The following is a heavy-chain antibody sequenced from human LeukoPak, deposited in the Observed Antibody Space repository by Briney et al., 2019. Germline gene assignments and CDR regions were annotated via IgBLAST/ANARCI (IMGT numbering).Heavy chain of an antibody. J-gene: IGHJ6*03. CDR1: GFTFTSSA. V-gene: IGHV1-58*02. CDR3: ATAPYYYMDV. Sequence: SVKVSCKASGFTFTSSAMQWVRQARGQRLEWIGWIVVGSGNTNYAQKFQGRVTMTEDTSTDTAYMELSSLRSEDTAVYYCATAPYYYMDVWGKGTTVTISS. CDR2: IVVGSGNT.